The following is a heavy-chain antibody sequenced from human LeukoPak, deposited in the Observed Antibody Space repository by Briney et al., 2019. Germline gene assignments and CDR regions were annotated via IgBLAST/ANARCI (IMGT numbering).Heavy chain of an antibody. J-gene: IGHJ4*02. CDR3: ARSSGWYYDY. CDR1: GGSISSYY. V-gene: IGHV4-59*08. Sequence: PSETLSLTCTVSGGSISSYYWSWIRQPPGKGLEWIGYIYYSGSTNYNPSLKNRVTISVDTSKNHFSLKLTSVTAAVTAVYYCARSSGWYYDYWGQGTLVTVSS. D-gene: IGHD6-19*01. CDR2: IYYSGST.